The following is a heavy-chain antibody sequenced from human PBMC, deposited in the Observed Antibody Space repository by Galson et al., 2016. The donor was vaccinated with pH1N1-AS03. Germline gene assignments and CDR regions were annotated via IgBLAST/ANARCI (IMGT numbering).Heavy chain of an antibody. Sequence: QSGAEVKKPGQSLKISCESSGYSFTTYWIAWVRQMPGKGLEWMGIVHPGDSQTKYSPSFQGRVSISVDKSINTAYLQWSSLRASDTAMYFCARHGANWNVFDPTRQGGDWYFDLWGRGTLVTVSS. D-gene: IGHD1-1*01. CDR2: VHPGDSQT. J-gene: IGHJ2*01. V-gene: IGHV5-51*01. CDR1: GYSFTTYW. CDR3: ARHGANWNVFDPTRQGGDWYFDL.